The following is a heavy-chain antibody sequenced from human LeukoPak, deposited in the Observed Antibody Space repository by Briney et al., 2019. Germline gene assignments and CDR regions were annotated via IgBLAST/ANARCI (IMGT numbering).Heavy chain of an antibody. V-gene: IGHV4-39*07. CDR2: IYYSGST. D-gene: IGHD1-26*01. Sequence: SETLSLTCTVSGGSISSSSYYWGWIRQPPGKGLEWIGSIYYSGSTYYNPSLKSRVTISVDTSKNQFSLKLSSVTAADTAVYYCARWSRSYYRFDYWGQGTLVTVSS. J-gene: IGHJ4*02. CDR1: GGSISSSSYY. CDR3: ARWSRSYYRFDY.